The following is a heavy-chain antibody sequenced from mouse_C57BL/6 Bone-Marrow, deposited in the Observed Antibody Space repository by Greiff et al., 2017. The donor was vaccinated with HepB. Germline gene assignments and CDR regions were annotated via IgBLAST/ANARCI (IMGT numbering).Heavy chain of an antibody. Sequence: EVQRVESGGGLVKPGGSLKLSCAASGFTFSSYTMSWVRQTPEKRLEWVATISGGGGNTYYPDSVKGRFTISRDNAKNTLYLQMSSLRSEDTALYYCARHWYFDVWGTGTTVTVSS. CDR2: ISGGGGNT. V-gene: IGHV5-9*01. CDR3: ARHWYFDV. CDR1: GFTFSSYT. J-gene: IGHJ1*03.